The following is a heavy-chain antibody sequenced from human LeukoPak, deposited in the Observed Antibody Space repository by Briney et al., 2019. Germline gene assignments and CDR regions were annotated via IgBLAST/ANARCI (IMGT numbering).Heavy chain of an antibody. CDR3: ARARAVGYSCSFGVQYYFDY. V-gene: IGHV1-2*02. CDR2: INPNSGGT. Sequence: GASVKVSCKASGYTFTGYYTHWVRQAPGQGLEWMGWINPNSGGTNYAQKFQGRVTMTRDTSTSTAYMELSRLRSGDTAVYYCARARAVGYSCSFGVQYYFDYWRQGTLVTVST. CDR1: GYTFTGYY. J-gene: IGHJ4*02. D-gene: IGHD6-6*01.